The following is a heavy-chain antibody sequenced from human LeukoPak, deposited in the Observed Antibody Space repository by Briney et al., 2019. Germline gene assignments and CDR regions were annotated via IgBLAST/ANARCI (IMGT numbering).Heavy chain of an antibody. V-gene: IGHV1-8*03. CDR2: MNPNSGNT. J-gene: IGHJ6*03. CDR1: GYTFTNYG. Sequence: ASVKVSCKASGYTFTNYGINWVRQATGQGLEWMGWMNPNSGNTGYAQKFQGRVTITRNTSISTAYMELSSLRSEDTAVYYCARGRGIAVAGTIGYYYYMDVWGKGTTVTVSS. CDR3: ARGRGIAVAGTIGYYYYMDV. D-gene: IGHD6-19*01.